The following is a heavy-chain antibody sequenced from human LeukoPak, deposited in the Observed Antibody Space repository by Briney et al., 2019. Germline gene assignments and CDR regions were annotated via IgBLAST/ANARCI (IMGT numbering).Heavy chain of an antibody. CDR2: IAYDGSKK. CDR1: GFTFSSYS. J-gene: IGHJ5*01. D-gene: IGHD3-16*01. CDR3: TRDLAMGALDS. Sequence: PGRSLRLSCAASGFTFSSYSMHWVRQAPGKGLEWVTGIAYDGSKKFYADSVKGRFAISRDDSKNTVYVEMSGLRAEDTALYHCTRDLAMGALDSWGQGSPVTVSS. V-gene: IGHV3-33*08.